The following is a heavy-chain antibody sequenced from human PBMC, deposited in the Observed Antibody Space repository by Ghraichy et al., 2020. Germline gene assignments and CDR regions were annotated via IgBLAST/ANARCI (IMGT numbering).Heavy chain of an antibody. V-gene: IGHV4-31*03. Sequence: SETLSLTCTVSGGSISSGGYYWSWIRQHPGKGLEWIGYIYYSGSTYYNPSLKSRVTISVDTSKNQFSLKLSSVTAADTAVYYCARDRTHYDSSGYYSRAFDIWGQGTMVTVSS. CDR3: ARDRTHYDSSGYYSRAFDI. J-gene: IGHJ3*02. D-gene: IGHD3-22*01. CDR1: GGSISSGGYY. CDR2: IYYSGST.